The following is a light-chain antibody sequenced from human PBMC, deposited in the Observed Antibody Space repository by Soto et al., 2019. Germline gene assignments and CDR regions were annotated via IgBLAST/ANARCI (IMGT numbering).Light chain of an antibody. Sequence: IVLTQSPATLPLSPGESATLSCRASQTVNYLAWYQQKPGQAPRLLIYDASIRATGIPARFSGSGSGTDFTLAISSLEPEDFAVYYCQQRGTWPPLTFGGGTKVEIK. CDR1: QTVNY. J-gene: IGKJ4*01. CDR3: QQRGTWPPLT. CDR2: DAS. V-gene: IGKV3-11*01.